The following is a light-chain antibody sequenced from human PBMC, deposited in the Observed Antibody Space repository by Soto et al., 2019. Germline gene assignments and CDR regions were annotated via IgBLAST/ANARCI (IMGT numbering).Light chain of an antibody. CDR1: QSVSSRY. Sequence: DIVLTQSPGTLSLSPGERATLSCRASQSVSSRYLAWYQQKPGQSPRLLIYDASRRATGIPDRFSGSGSGTDFTLTISGLEPEDFAVYYCQQYGSLVTFGGGTKVEIK. V-gene: IGKV3-20*01. CDR2: DAS. CDR3: QQYGSLVT. J-gene: IGKJ4*01.